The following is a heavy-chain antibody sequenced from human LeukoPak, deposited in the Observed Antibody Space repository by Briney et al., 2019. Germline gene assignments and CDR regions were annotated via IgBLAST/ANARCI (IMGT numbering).Heavy chain of an antibody. CDR2: SRNKANSYTT. J-gene: IGHJ4*02. Sequence: GGSLRLSCAASGLAFGDHFLDWVRQAPGKGLEWVGRSRNKANSYTTEYAASVKGRFTISRDDSRNSVYLQMNSLKAEDTAVYCCATFFGYDFGYWGQGTLVTVSS. V-gene: IGHV3-72*01. CDR1: GLAFGDHF. CDR3: ATFFGYDFGY. D-gene: IGHD5-12*01.